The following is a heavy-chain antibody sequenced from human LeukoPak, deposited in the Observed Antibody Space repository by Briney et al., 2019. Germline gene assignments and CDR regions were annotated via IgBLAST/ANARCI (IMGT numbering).Heavy chain of an antibody. V-gene: IGHV4-59*01. J-gene: IGHJ4*02. CDR3: ARVRYSHGSDYFDY. CDR2: IYYSGST. D-gene: IGHD5-18*01. CDR1: GGSISSYY. Sequence: SETLSLTCTVSGGSISSYYWSWIRQPPGKGREWIGYIYYSGSTNYNPSLKSRVTISVDTSKNQFSLKLSSVTAADTAVYYCARVRYSHGSDYFDYWGQGTLVTVSS.